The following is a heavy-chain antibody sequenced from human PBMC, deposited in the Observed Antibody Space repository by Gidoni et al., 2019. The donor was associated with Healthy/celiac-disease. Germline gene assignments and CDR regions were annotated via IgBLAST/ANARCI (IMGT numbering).Heavy chain of an antibody. D-gene: IGHD5-12*01. J-gene: IGHJ3*02. V-gene: IGHV3-66*01. CDR3: AGIVATREVDAFDI. CDR1: GFTVSSNY. CDR2: IYSGGST. Sequence: EVQLVESGGGLVQPGGSLRLSCAAPGFTVSSNYMSWVRQAPGKGLEWVSVIYSGGSTYYADSVKGRFTISRDNSKNTLYLQMNSLRAEDTAVYYCAGIVATREVDAFDIWGQGTMVTVSS.